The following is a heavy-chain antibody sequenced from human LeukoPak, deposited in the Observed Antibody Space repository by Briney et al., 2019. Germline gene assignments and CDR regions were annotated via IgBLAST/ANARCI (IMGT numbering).Heavy chain of an antibody. CDR1: GFIFSNYW. CDR3: GRDHHRPFDL. J-gene: IGHJ4*02. Sequence: GGSLRLSCAASGFIFSNYWMTWVRQAPGKGLEWVANIKDDGREKHYVDSVQGRFTISRDHSKNSVYLQMNSLRVEDTAVYYCGRDHHRPFDLWGQGSLVTVSS. CDR2: IKDDGREK. V-gene: IGHV3-7*01.